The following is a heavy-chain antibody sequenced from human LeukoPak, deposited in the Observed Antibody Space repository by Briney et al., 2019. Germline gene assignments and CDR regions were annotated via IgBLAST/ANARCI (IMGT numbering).Heavy chain of an antibody. Sequence: PSETLSLTCSVSGGSISSYYWSWIRQPPRKGLEWIGYIYYSGSTNYNPSLKSRVTISVDTSKNQFSLKLSSVTAADTAVYYCARHAFESNYFDYGGQGTLVTVSS. CDR2: IYYSGST. J-gene: IGHJ4*02. V-gene: IGHV4-59*08. CDR1: GGSISSYY. D-gene: IGHD3-16*01. CDR3: ARHAFESNYFDY.